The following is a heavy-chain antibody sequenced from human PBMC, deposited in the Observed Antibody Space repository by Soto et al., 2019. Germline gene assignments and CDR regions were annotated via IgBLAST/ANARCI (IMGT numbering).Heavy chain of an antibody. CDR1: GYTFTSYG. CDR3: ERDVPLTLVPTGYGFDY. Sequence: ASVKVSCKASGYTFTSYGISWVRQAPGQGLEWMGWISAYNGNTNYAQKLQGRVTMTTDTSTSTAYMELRSLRSADTDVYYCERDVPLTLVPTGYGFDYWGQGILVTVSS. V-gene: IGHV1-18*04. J-gene: IGHJ4*02. CDR2: ISAYNGNT. D-gene: IGHD6-13*01.